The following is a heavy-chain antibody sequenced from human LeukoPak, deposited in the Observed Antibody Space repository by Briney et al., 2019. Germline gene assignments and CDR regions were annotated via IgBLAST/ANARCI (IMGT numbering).Heavy chain of an antibody. J-gene: IGHJ5*02. V-gene: IGHV4-4*02. Sequence: HSGTLSLTCAVSGDSVSSSYWWSWVRQHPGKGLEWIGYIYYSGSTHYNPSLKSRVTISVDTSKNQFSLKLSSVTAADTAVYYCARDMTDWWFDPWGQGTLVTVSS. CDR2: IYYSGST. CDR3: ARDMTDWWFDP. D-gene: IGHD3-9*01. CDR1: GDSVSSSYW.